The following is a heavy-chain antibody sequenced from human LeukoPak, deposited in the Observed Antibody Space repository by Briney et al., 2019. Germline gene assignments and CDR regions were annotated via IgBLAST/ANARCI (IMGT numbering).Heavy chain of an antibody. Sequence: GGSLRLSCAASGFTFSSYGMHWVRQAPGKGLEWVALISYDGSNKYYADSVKGRFTISRDNSKNTLYLQMNSLRAEDTAVYYCAKDYQWLVYYDCWGQGTLVTVSS. CDR2: ISYDGSNK. J-gene: IGHJ4*02. V-gene: IGHV3-30*18. D-gene: IGHD6-19*01. CDR1: GFTFSSYG. CDR3: AKDYQWLVYYDC.